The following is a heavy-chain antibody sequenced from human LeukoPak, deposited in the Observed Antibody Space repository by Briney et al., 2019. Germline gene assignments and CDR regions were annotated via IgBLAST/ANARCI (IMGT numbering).Heavy chain of an antibody. CDR1: GGSITTTNF. Sequence: PSETLSLTCGVSGGSITTTNFWSWVRPPPGGGLEWIGEISLRGRTQYNPSLKSRVNISIDESKNHLYLSLASVTAADTAVYYCARGLRYYDILTGYYTYYFDYWGQGTLVTVSS. J-gene: IGHJ4*02. V-gene: IGHV4-4*02. CDR3: ARGLRYYDILTGYYTYYFDY. D-gene: IGHD3-9*01. CDR2: ISLRGRT.